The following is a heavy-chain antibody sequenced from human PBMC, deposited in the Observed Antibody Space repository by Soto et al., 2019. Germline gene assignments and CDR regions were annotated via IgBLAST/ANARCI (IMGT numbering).Heavy chain of an antibody. D-gene: IGHD2-21*02. CDR1: GYTFTSYG. CDR2: ISGYNGKT. CDR3: AREGDVPYYYYGMDV. J-gene: IGHJ6*02. Sequence: QVQLVQSGGEVRKPGASVTVSCKASGYTFTSYGISWVRQAHGQGLEWMGWISGYNGKTNYAQKVQDRVTMTTDTSTSTVHLELRSLRFDDTAVYYCAREGDVPYYYYGMDVWGQGTTVTVSS. V-gene: IGHV1-18*01.